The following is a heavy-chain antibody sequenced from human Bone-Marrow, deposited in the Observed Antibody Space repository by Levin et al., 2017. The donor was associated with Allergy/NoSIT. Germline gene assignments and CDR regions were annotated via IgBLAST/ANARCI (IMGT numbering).Heavy chain of an antibody. D-gene: IGHD6-13*01. CDR1: GGSFSGYY. Sequence: QSQTLSLTCAVYGGSFSGYYWSWIRQPPGKGLEWIGEINHSGSTNYNPSLKSRVTISVDTSKNQFSLKLSSVTAADTAVYYCARGLLDTYSSSWYSDYWGQGTLVTVSS. CDR2: INHSGST. V-gene: IGHV4-34*01. CDR3: ARGLLDTYSSSWYSDY. J-gene: IGHJ4*02.